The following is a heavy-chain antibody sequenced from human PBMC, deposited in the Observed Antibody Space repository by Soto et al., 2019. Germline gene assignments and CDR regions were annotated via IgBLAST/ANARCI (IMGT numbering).Heavy chain of an antibody. Sequence: SETLSLTSAVYGWYFSGHYWSWIRQPPGKGLEWIGEINHIGSTNYNPSLKGRLTLSLDTSQNQFSLRLNSVTAADTALYSCARAGPSYLQLNSWGQGTLVTGSS. J-gene: IGHJ4*02. CDR3: ARAGPSYLQLNS. CDR1: GWYFSGHY. V-gene: IGHV4-34*01. D-gene: IGHD1-1*01. CDR2: INHIGST.